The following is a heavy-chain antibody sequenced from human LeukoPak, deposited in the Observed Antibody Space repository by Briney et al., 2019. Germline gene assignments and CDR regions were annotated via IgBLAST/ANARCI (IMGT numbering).Heavy chain of an antibody. CDR2: INTNTGNP. Sequence: ASVKVSCKASGYNFTGYYMHWVRQAPGQGLEWMGWINTNTGNPTYAQGFTGRFVFSLDTSVSTAYLQISSLKAEDTAVYYCARDIGMRWLQGADYWGQGTLVTVSS. J-gene: IGHJ4*02. CDR1: GYNFTGYY. CDR3: ARDIGMRWLQGADY. V-gene: IGHV7-4-1*02. D-gene: IGHD5-24*01.